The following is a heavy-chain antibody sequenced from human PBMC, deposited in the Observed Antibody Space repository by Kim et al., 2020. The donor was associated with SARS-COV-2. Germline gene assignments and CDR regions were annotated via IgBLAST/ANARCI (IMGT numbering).Heavy chain of an antibody. Sequence: SETLSLTCTVSGGSISSYYWSWIRQPPGKGLEWIGYIYYSGSTNYNPSLKSRVTISVDTSKNQFSLKLSSVTAADTAVYYCAREASGDFWSGYYFLRAFDIWGQGTMVTVSS. V-gene: IGHV4-59*01. D-gene: IGHD3-3*01. CDR1: GGSISSYY. CDR3: AREASGDFWSGYYFLRAFDI. J-gene: IGHJ3*02. CDR2: IYYSGST.